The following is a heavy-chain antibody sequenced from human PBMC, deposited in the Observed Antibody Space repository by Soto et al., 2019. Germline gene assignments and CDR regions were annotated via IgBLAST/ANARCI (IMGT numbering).Heavy chain of an antibody. CDR1: GGSISSGGYY. Sequence: QVQLQESGPGLVKPSQTLSLTCTVSGGSISSGGYYWRWIRQHPGKGLEWIGYIYYSGSTYYNPSLKSRVTISVDTSKNQFSLKLSSVTAAGTAVYYCARVRRQLVYYGMDVWGQGTTVTVSS. D-gene: IGHD6-6*01. CDR2: IYYSGST. CDR3: ARVRRQLVYYGMDV. J-gene: IGHJ6*02. V-gene: IGHV4-31*03.